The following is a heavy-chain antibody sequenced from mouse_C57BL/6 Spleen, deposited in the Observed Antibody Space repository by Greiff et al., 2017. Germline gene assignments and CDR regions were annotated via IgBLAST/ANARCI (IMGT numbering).Heavy chain of an antibody. Sequence: VQLQQPGPELVKPGASVKISCKASGYTFTDYYMNWVKQSHGKSLEWIGDINPNNGGTSYNQKFKGKATLTVDKSSSTAYMELRSLTSEDSAVYYCARRSEDFDVWGTGTTVTVSS. CDR1: GYTFTDYY. CDR3: ARRSEDFDV. J-gene: IGHJ1*03. V-gene: IGHV1-26*01. CDR2: INPNNGGT.